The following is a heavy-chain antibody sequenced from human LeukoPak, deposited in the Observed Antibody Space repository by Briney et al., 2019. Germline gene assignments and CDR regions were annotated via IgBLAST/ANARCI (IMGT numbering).Heavy chain of an antibody. Sequence: PGGSLGLSCAASGLTVSSNCMSWVRQAPGKGLEWVSLIYSGGSTYYTDSVKGRFTISRDNSKNTLYLQMNSLRAEDTAVYYCARRAGDYSHPYDYWGQGILVTVSS. D-gene: IGHD3-22*01. CDR2: IYSGGST. CDR1: GLTVSSNC. J-gene: IGHJ4*02. V-gene: IGHV3-53*01. CDR3: ARRAGDYSHPYDY.